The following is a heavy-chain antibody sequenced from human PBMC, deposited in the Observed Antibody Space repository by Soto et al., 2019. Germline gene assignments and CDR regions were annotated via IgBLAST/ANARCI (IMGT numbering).Heavy chain of an antibody. Sequence: PWGSLRLSCAASGFTFISYGLHWVRQAPGKGLEWVAVISYDGSNKYYADSVKGRFTISRDNSKNTLYLQMNSLRAEDTAVYYCAKDSLYDSLTGYYPNWFDPWGQGTLVTVSS. D-gene: IGHD3-9*01. CDR1: GFTFISYG. J-gene: IGHJ5*02. CDR2: ISYDGSNK. V-gene: IGHV3-30*18. CDR3: AKDSLYDSLTGYYPNWFDP.